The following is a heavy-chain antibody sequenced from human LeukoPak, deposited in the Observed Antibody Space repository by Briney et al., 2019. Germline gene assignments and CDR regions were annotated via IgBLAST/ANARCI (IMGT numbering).Heavy chain of an antibody. D-gene: IGHD2-2*01. V-gene: IGHV4-4*07. CDR3: ASDIVVVPAARGGGSYYANY. CDR1: GGSISSYY. CDR2: IYTSGST. Sequence: PSETLSLTCTVSGGSISSYYWSWIRQPAGKGLEWIGRIYTSGSTNYNPSLKSRVTMSVDMSKNQFSLKLSSVTAADTAVYYCASDIVVVPAARGGGSYYANYWGQGTLVTVSS. J-gene: IGHJ4*02.